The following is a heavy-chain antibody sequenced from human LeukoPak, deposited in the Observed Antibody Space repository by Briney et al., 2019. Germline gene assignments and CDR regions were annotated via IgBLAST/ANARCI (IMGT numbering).Heavy chain of an antibody. J-gene: IGHJ4*02. CDR3: ASGPYCSGGSCYFDY. CDR1: GGSFSGYY. V-gene: IGHV4-34*01. D-gene: IGHD2-15*01. Sequence: SETLSLTCTVYGGSFSGYYWSWIRQPPGKGLEWIGEINHSGSTNYNPSLKSRVTISVDTSKNQFSLKLSSVTAADTAVYYCASGPYCSGGSCYFDYWGQGTLVTVSS. CDR2: INHSGST.